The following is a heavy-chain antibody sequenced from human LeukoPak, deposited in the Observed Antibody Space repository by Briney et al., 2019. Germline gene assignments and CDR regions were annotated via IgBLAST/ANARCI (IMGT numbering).Heavy chain of an antibody. CDR3: ARASVVSTDV. CDR2: IYTSGST. CDR1: GGSISSGCYY. D-gene: IGHD3-22*01. J-gene: IGHJ6*04. V-gene: IGHV4-61*02. Sequence: PSQTLSLTCTVSGGSISSGCYYWSWIRQPAGKGLEWIGRIYTSGSTNYNPSLKSRVTISVDTSKNQFSLKLSSVTAADTAVYYCARASVVSTDVWGKGTTVTVSS.